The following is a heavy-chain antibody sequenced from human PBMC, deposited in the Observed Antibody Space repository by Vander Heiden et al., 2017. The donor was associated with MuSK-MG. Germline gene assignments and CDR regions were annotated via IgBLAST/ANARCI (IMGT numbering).Heavy chain of an antibody. CDR1: GGSVPSNSAV. CDR3: ARDQLKWFGEYLFDY. J-gene: IGHJ4*02. D-gene: IGHD3-10*01. CDR2: TYYRSKWYN. Sequence: QVQLQRSGPGLVKHAQTLSLNCAISGGSVPSNSAVGNWTRQSPSRGLGWLGRTYYRSKWYNDYAVSVKSRITINPDTSKNQFSRQLNSVTPEDTAVYYCARDQLKWFGEYLFDYWGQGTLVTVSS. V-gene: IGHV6-1*01.